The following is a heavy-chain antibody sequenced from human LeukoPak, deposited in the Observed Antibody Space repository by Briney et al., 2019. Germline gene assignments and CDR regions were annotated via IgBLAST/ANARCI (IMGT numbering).Heavy chain of an antibody. Sequence: GGSLRLSCAASGFTFSSYSMNWVRQAPGKGLEWVSSISSSSSYIYYADSVKGRFTISRDNAKNSLYLQMNSLRAEDTAVYYCARGNWNDATFDYWGQGTLVTVSS. V-gene: IGHV3-21*01. CDR3: ARGNWNDATFDY. CDR2: ISSSSSYI. CDR1: GFTFSSYS. J-gene: IGHJ4*02. D-gene: IGHD1-1*01.